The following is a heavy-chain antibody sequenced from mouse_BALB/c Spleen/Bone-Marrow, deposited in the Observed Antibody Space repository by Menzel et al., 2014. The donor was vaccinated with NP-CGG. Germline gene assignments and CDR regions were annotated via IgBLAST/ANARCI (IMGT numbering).Heavy chain of an antibody. CDR1: GFNIKDTY. D-gene: IGHD2-2*01. CDR2: IDPANGNT. Sequence: VQLQQSGAELVKPGASVKLSCTASGFNIKDTYMHWVKQRPEQGLEWIERIDPANGNTKYDPKFQGKATITADTSSNTAYLQLSSLTSEDTAVYYCARNYGYGKSFAYWGQGTLVTVSA. J-gene: IGHJ3*01. CDR3: ARNYGYGKSFAY. V-gene: IGHV14-3*02.